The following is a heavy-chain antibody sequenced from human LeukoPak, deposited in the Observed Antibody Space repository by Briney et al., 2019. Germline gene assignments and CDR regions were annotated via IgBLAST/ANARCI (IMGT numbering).Heavy chain of an antibody. D-gene: IGHD6-13*01. V-gene: IGHV4-39*07. CDR2: IYYSGST. CDR1: GGSISSSSYY. J-gene: IGHJ4*02. CDR3: ARLRQGVQLIDY. Sequence: PSETLSLTCTVSGGSISSSSYYWGWIRQPPGKGLEWIGSIYYSGSTYYNPSLKSRVTISVDTSKNQFSLKLSSVTAADTAVYYCARLRQGVQLIDYWGQGTLVTVSS.